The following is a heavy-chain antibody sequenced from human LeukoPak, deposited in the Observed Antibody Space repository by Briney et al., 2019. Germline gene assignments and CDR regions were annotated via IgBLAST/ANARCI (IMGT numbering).Heavy chain of an antibody. V-gene: IGHV3-74*01. CDR1: RFTFSRYW. CDR2: INSDGIST. J-gene: IGHJ4*02. Sequence: PGGSLRLSCAASRFTFSRYWMHWVRQAPGKGLVWVSRINSDGISTSYADSVKGRFTISRDNAKNTLYLQMYSLRAEDTAVYYCARDGNYYDSSGPADYWGQGTLVTVSS. D-gene: IGHD3-22*01. CDR3: ARDGNYYDSSGPADY.